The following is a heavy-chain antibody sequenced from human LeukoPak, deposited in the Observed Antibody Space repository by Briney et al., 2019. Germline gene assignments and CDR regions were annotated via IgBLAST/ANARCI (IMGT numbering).Heavy chain of an antibody. CDR2: ISSSSSYI. CDR1: GFTFSSYS. Sequence: GGSLRLSCSASGFTFSSYSMNWVRQAPGKGLEWVSSISSSSSYIYYADSVKGRFTISRDNAKNSLYLQMNSLRAEDTAVYYCARDRKRIVVVPAAQGVWGKGTTVTVSS. V-gene: IGHV3-21*01. J-gene: IGHJ6*04. D-gene: IGHD2-2*01. CDR3: ARDRKRIVVVPAAQGV.